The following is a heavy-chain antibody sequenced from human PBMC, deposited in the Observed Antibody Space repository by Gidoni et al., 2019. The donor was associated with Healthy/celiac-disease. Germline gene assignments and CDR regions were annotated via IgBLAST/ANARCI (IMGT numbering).Heavy chain of an antibody. Sequence: GGIIPIFGTANYAQKFQGRVTITADESTSTAYMELSSLRSEDTAVYYCAGGVDTAMVDYYYGMDVWGQGTTVTVSS. CDR2: IIPIFGTA. V-gene: IGHV1-69*01. D-gene: IGHD5-18*01. CDR3: AGGVDTAMVDYYYGMDV. J-gene: IGHJ6*02.